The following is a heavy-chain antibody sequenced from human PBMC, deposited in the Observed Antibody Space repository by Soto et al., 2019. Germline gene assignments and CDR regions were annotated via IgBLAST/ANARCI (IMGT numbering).Heavy chain of an antibody. CDR2: LNKDGTIA. J-gene: IGHJ4*02. CDR3: ARWPVGWYGFDY. D-gene: IGHD6-19*01. V-gene: IGHV3-74*01. CDR1: GFTFSSDR. Sequence: EVQLVESGGGLVQPGGSLRLSCAGSGFTFSSDRMHWVRQDPGKGLVWVSRLNKDGTIANYADAVKGRFTIARDNAKNTLCLQTHGLTAGDTGLYYCARWPVGWYGFDYGGQGTGGTVSS.